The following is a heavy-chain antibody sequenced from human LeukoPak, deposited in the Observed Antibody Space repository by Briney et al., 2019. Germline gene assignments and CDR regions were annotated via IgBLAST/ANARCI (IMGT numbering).Heavy chain of an antibody. CDR3: GGIGVGCTMVDPLDY. J-gene: IGHJ4*02. CDR2: ISYDGSNK. CDR1: GFTFSSYA. Sequence: GGSLRLSCAASGFTFSSYAMHWVRQAPGKGLEWVAVISYDGSNKYYADSVKGRFTISRDNSKNTLYLQMNSLRAEDTAVYYLGGIGVGCTMVDPLDYWGQGTLVTVSS. V-gene: IGHV3-30-3*01. D-gene: IGHD3-10*01.